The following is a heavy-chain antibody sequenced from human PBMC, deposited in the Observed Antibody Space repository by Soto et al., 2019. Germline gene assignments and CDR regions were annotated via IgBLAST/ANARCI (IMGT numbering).Heavy chain of an antibody. D-gene: IGHD3-9*01. CDR3: ARGTGLRYFDWTSHYYFDY. CDR1: GGSIISGDYY. Sequence: PSETLSLTCTVSGGSIISGDYYWIWIRQPPGKGLEWIGYIYYSGSTYYNPSLKSRVTISVDTSKNQFSLKLSSVTAADTAVYYCARGTGLRYFDWTSHYYFDYWGQGTLVTVSS. J-gene: IGHJ4*02. V-gene: IGHV4-30-4*01. CDR2: IYYSGST.